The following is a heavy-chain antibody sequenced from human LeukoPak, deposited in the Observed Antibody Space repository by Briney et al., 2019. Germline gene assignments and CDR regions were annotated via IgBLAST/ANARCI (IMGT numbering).Heavy chain of an antibody. J-gene: IGHJ4*02. V-gene: IGHV3-11*01. CDR1: GFTFSDYY. Sequence: PGGSLRLSCSASGFTFSDYYMSWIRRAPGKGLEWVSYISSSGSTIYYADSVKGRFTISRDNAKNSLYLQMNSLRAEDTAVYYCARGRDYYDSSGYPFDYWGQGTLVTVSS. CDR2: ISSSGSTI. D-gene: IGHD3-22*01. CDR3: ARGRDYYDSSGYPFDY.